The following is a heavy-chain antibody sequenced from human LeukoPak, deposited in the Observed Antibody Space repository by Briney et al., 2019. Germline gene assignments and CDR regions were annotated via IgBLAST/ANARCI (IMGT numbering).Heavy chain of an antibody. CDR1: GFTFRNYC. J-gene: IGHJ1*01. CDR3: AREGGAAAGTKDFQH. CDR2: INSGGSST. V-gene: IGHV3-74*01. D-gene: IGHD6-13*01. Sequence: GGSLRLSCAASGFTFRNYCMHWVRQAPGKGLVWVSSINSGGSSTFYADSVKGRFTISRDNAKNTLYLEMNSLRAEATAVYYCAREGGAAAGTKDFQHCGPGTLGTAS.